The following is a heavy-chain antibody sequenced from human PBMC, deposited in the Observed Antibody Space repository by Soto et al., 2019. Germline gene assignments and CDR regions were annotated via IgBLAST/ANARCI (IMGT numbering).Heavy chain of an antibody. CDR1: GFTFSSYS. Sequence: PGGSLRLSCAASGFTFSSYSVNWVRQAPGKGLEWVSSIGSSSTYTYYADSLKGRLIISRDNAKNSVYLQINSLRAEDTAVYYCARDQVGMDVWGQGTPVTVSS. V-gene: IGHV3-21*01. J-gene: IGHJ6*02. CDR2: IGSSSTYT. CDR3: ARDQVGMDV.